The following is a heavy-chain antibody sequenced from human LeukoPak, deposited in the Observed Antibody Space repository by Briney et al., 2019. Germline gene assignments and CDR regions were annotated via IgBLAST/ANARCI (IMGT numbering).Heavy chain of an antibody. CDR3: ARGTYYYDSSGSFDY. D-gene: IGHD3-22*01. CDR1: GYTFTSYG. Sequence: ASVKVSCKASGYTFTSYGISWVRQAPGQGLEWMGWISAYNGNTNYAQKLQGRVTITRDTSASTAYMELSSLRSEDTAVYYCARGTYYYDSSGSFDYWGQGTLVTVSS. J-gene: IGHJ4*02. CDR2: ISAYNGNT. V-gene: IGHV1-18*01.